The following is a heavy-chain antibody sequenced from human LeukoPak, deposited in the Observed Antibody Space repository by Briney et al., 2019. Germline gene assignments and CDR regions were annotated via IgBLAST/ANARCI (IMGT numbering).Heavy chain of an antibody. D-gene: IGHD6-19*01. CDR3: ARVLSGWYGIGFDY. CDR2: IYYSGST. J-gene: IGHJ4*02. CDR1: GGSNSSSSYY. V-gene: IGHV4-39*07. Sequence: SETLSLTCTVSGGSNSSSSYYWGWIRQPPGKGLEWIGSIYYSGSTYYNPSLKSRVTISVDTSKNQFSLKLSSVTAADTAVYYCARVLSGWYGIGFDYWGQGTLVTVSS.